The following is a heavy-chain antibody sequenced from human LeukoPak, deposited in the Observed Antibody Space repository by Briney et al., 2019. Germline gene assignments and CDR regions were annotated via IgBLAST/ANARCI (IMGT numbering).Heavy chain of an antibody. CDR2: IHYNSGHS. J-gene: IGHJ5*02. CDR1: GFMFGDYA. CDR3: AREGRSFDP. V-gene: IGHV3-9*01. Sequence: GGSLRLSCAASGFMFGDYAMHWARQAPGKGLEWVAGIHYNSGHSGYADSVKGRFTISRDNAKNSLYLQMNSLRAEDTAVYYCAREGRSFDPWGQGTLVTVSS.